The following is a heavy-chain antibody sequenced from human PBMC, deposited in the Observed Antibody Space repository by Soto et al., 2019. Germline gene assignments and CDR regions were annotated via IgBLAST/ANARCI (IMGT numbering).Heavy chain of an antibody. D-gene: IGHD3-10*01. CDR2: IWYDGSNK. Sequence: GGSLRLSCAASGFTFSSYAMSWVRQAPGKGLEWVAVIWYDGSNKYYADSVKGRFTISRDNSKNTLYLQMNSLRAEDTAVYYCARDGGWFGESFQVLYYYYMDVWGKGTTVTVSS. V-gene: IGHV3-33*08. J-gene: IGHJ6*03. CDR1: GFTFSSYA. CDR3: ARDGGWFGESFQVLYYYYMDV.